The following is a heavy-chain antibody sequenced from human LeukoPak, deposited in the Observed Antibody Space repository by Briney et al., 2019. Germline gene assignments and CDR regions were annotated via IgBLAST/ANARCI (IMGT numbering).Heavy chain of an antibody. CDR2: ISSSSYI. CDR1: GFTFSSYS. Sequence: GGSLRLSCAASGFTFSSYSMNWVRQAPGKGLEWVSSISSSSYIYYADSVKGRFTISRDNAKNSLYLQMNSLRAEDTAVYYCARDGTYYYDSSGYPGAFDIWGQGTMVTVSS. V-gene: IGHV3-21*01. D-gene: IGHD3-22*01. CDR3: ARDGTYYYDSSGYPGAFDI. J-gene: IGHJ3*02.